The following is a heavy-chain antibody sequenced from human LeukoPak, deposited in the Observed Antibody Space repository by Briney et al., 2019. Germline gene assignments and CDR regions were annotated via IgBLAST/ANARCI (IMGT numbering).Heavy chain of an antibody. Sequence: GGSLRLSCAASGFTFSSYSMNWVRQAPGKGLEWGSSISSSSSYIYYADSVKGRFTISRDNAKNSLYLQMNSLRAEDTAVYYCARDYYDYVWGSYRYTSFDYWGQGTLVTVSS. CDR1: GFTFSSYS. J-gene: IGHJ4*02. V-gene: IGHV3-21*01. CDR3: ARDYYDYVWGSYRYTSFDY. D-gene: IGHD3-16*02. CDR2: ISSSSSYI.